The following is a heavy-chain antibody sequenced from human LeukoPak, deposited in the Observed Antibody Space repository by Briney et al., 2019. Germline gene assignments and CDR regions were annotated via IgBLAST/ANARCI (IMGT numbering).Heavy chain of an antibody. CDR3: ARDGSLPDSYGSGSSNWFDP. J-gene: IGHJ5*02. V-gene: IGHV4-59*01. D-gene: IGHD3-10*01. CDR1: GISIKSYF. Sequence: PSGTLSLTCSVSGISIKSYFWSWVRQPPGKGLEWVGSIYYSGTPNYNPSFKSRVTISEDTSKNQFSLTLRSVTAADTAVYYCARDGSLPDSYGSGSSNWFDPWGQGVLVTVSP. CDR2: IYYSGTP.